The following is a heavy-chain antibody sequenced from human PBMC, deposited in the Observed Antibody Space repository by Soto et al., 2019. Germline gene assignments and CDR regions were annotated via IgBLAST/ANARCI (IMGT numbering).Heavy chain of an antibody. CDR2: IYYSGNT. J-gene: IGHJ6*03. CDR1: GDSISSSRYH. Sequence: QLQLQESGPGLVKPSETLSLTCTVSGDSISSSRYHWGWIRQPPGKGLEWIGTIYYSGNTYYNPSLKSRVTISVDTSKNQFALKVSSVIAADTAVYYCARHHTTLYYYYMDVWGKGTTVTVSS. CDR3: ARHHTTLYYYYMDV. V-gene: IGHV4-39*01. D-gene: IGHD1-1*01.